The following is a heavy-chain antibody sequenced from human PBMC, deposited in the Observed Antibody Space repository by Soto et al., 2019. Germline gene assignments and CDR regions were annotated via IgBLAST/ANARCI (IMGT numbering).Heavy chain of an antibody. CDR3: ARSIFGVVRGPRLIDY. Sequence: QVQLVQSGAEVKKPGASVKVSCKASGYTFTSYGISWVRQAPGQGLEWMGWISAYNGNTNYAQKLQGRVTMTTDTSTSTAYMELRSLRSDNTAVYYCARSIFGVVRGPRLIDYWGQGALVTVSS. CDR1: GYTFTSYG. D-gene: IGHD3-3*01. J-gene: IGHJ4*02. V-gene: IGHV1-18*01. CDR2: ISAYNGNT.